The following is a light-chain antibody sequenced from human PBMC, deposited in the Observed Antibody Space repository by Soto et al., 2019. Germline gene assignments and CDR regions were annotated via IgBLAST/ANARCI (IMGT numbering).Light chain of an antibody. Sequence: EIVMTQSPATLSVSPGERATLSCRASQSVSSNLAWDQQQPGQAPRLLIYGASTRATGIPARFSGSGSGTEFPLAISSRQSEDFAVYYCEQYNSWPPYTFGQGNKREIK. V-gene: IGKV3-15*01. CDR2: GAS. CDR1: QSVSSN. CDR3: EQYNSWPPYT. J-gene: IGKJ2*01.